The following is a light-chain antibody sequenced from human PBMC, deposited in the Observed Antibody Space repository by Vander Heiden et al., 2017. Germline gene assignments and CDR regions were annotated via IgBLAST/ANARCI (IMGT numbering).Light chain of an antibody. J-gene: IGKJ1*01. CDR1: QSISSY. CDR2: AAS. CDR3: QQSYSTLTWT. Sequence: IQMTQSPSSLSASVGDRVTITCRASQSISSYLNWYQQKPGKAPKLLIYAASSLQSGVPSRLSGSGSGTDFTLTISSLQPEDFATYYCQQSYSTLTWTFGQGTKVEIK. V-gene: IGKV1-39*01.